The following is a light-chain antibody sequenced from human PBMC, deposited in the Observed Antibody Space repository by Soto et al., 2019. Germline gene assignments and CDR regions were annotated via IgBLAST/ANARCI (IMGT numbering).Light chain of an antibody. CDR3: QKYNSAPIT. CDR2: AAS. Sequence: DIQMTQSPSSLSASVGDGVTITCRASQGIRNYLAWYQQRPGKVPKLLIYAASTLQSGVPSRFSGSGSGTDFTLTISSLQPEDIATYYCQKYNSAPITCGQGTRREIK. J-gene: IGKJ5*01. CDR1: QGIRNY. V-gene: IGKV1-27*01.